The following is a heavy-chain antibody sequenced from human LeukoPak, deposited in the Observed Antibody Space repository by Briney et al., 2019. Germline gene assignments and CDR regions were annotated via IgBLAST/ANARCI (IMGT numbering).Heavy chain of an antibody. V-gene: IGHV3-23*01. CDR2: IINTGGST. Sequence: PGGSLRLSCAASGFTFSSYWMSWVRQAPGEGLEWVSAIINTGGSTYYADSVKGRFTISRDKSKNTLSLQMSSLRAEDTAVYYCAQQVGYCSSGSCYFTYWGQGTLVTVSS. CDR1: GFTFSSYW. CDR3: AQQVGYCSSGSCYFTY. D-gene: IGHD2-15*01. J-gene: IGHJ1*01.